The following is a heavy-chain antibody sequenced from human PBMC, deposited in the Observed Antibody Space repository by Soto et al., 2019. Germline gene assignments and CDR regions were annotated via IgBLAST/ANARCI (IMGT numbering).Heavy chain of an antibody. V-gene: IGHV3-15*01. J-gene: IGHJ5*01. CDR3: TTACVLP. CDR2: IKSKSDGVTT. Sequence: GRSMRLSWATSAITLSDAWMNWVRQSPGRGLERVGRIKSKSDGVTTDYTASVKGRFTISRDDSQNMLFLQMSSLNIEDTGVYYCTTACVLPWGQGTLVTVSS. CDR1: AITLSDAW.